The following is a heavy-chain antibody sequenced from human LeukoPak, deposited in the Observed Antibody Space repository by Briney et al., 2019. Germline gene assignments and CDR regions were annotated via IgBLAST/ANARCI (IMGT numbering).Heavy chain of an antibody. CDR3: ARVVAPPKFDGRPLYPFDL. CDR1: GYTFTSYG. Sequence: AASVKVSCKASGYTFTSYGISWVRQAPGQGLEWMGWIRAYNGNTNYAQKLQGRVTMTTDTSTSTAYMELRILRSDDTSFYYCARVVAPPKFDGRPLYPFDLWGQGTMVTVSS. J-gene: IGHJ3*01. V-gene: IGHV1-18*01. D-gene: IGHD2-8*01. CDR2: IRAYNGNT.